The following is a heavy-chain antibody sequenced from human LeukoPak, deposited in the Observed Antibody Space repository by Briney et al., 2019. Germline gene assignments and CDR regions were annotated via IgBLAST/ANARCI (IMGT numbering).Heavy chain of an antibody. J-gene: IGHJ4*02. CDR3: ARQDGSYIYYFDY. V-gene: IGHV5-51*01. Sequence: GASLQISCKGSGYIFASYWIGWVRQLPGKGLEWMGIIYPSDSDTRYSPSFQGQVTISADKSISTAYLQWSSLKASDTAMYYCARQDGSYIYYFDYWGQGTLVTVSS. CDR1: GYIFASYW. CDR2: IYPSDSDT. D-gene: IGHD3-10*01.